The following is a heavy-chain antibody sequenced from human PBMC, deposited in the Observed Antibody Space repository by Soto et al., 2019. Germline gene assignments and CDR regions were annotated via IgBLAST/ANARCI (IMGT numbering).Heavy chain of an antibody. CDR2: INHSGST. J-gene: IGHJ5*02. Sequence: SETLSLTCAVYGGSFSGYYWSWIRQPPGKGLEWIGEINHSGSTNYNPSLKSRVTISVDTSKNQFSLKLSSVTAADTAVYYCARGRARYDILTGYYYEGNWFDPWGQGTLVTSPQ. V-gene: IGHV4-34*01. CDR3: ARGRARYDILTGYYYEGNWFDP. CDR1: GGSFSGYY. D-gene: IGHD3-9*01.